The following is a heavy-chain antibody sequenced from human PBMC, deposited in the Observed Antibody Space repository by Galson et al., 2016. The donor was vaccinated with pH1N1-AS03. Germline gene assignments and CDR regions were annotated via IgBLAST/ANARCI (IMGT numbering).Heavy chain of an antibody. J-gene: IGHJ4*02. CDR3: ARDHSQSRGYYVS. D-gene: IGHD3-22*01. Sequence: SETQSLTCNVSGASISSSSYCWGWIRQPPGKGLEWIGSICYSVTTYYNPSLKSRLTISVETSKNQFSLKLSSVTAADTAVYFCARDHSQSRGYYVSWGPGTSVTVPS. CDR2: ICYSVTT. CDR1: GASISSSSYC. V-gene: IGHV4-39*07.